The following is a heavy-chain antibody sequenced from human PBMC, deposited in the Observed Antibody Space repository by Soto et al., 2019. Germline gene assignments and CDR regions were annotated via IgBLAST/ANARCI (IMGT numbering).Heavy chain of an antibody. CDR1: GFTFSAYA. CDR3: ANPNHYIGTYRQAYYFDY. V-gene: IGHV3-23*01. D-gene: IGHD1-26*01. Sequence: EVPLLESGGDLVQPGGSLRLSCAASGFTFSAYAMSWVRQAPGKGLEWVSSISDSGGITYYADSVKGRFTISRDNSKNNLYLQRNSLRADDTAVYYCANPNHYIGTYRQAYYFDYWGQGTLVTVSS. J-gene: IGHJ4*02. CDR2: ISDSGGIT.